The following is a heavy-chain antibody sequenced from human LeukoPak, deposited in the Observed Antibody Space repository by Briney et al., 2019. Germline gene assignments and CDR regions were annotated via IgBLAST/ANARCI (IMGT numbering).Heavy chain of an antibody. CDR3: ARGRYYGSGSYSPYYYYYMDV. J-gene: IGHJ6*03. CDR2: INHSGST. V-gene: IGHV4-34*01. CDR1: GGSFSGYY. Sequence: PSETLSLTCAVYGGSFSGYYWSWIRQPPGQGRGWIGEINHSGSTNYNPSLKSRVTISVDTSKNQFSLKLSSVTATDTAVYYCARGRYYGSGSYSPYYYYYMDVWGKGTTVTVSS. D-gene: IGHD3-10*01.